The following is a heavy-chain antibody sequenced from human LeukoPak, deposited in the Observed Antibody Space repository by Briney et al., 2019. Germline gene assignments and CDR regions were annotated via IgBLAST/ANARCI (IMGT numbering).Heavy chain of an antibody. CDR3: ARLNFDWSHYYYGMDV. CDR2: IIPILGIA. J-gene: IGHJ6*02. Sequence: SVKVSCKASGGTFSSYAISWVRQAPGQGLEWMGRIIPILGIANYAQKFQGRVTITADKSTSTAYMELSSLRSEDTAVYYCARLNFDWSHYYYGMDVWGQGTTVTVSS. CDR1: GGTFSSYA. D-gene: IGHD3-9*01. V-gene: IGHV1-69*04.